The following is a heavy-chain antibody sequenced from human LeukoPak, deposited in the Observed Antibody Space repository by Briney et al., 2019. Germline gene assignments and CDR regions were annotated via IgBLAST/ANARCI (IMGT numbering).Heavy chain of an antibody. V-gene: IGHV3-48*02. J-gene: IGHJ6*02. CDR1: GFTYSSYS. CDR2: ISSSSSTI. D-gene: IGHD2-2*01. CDR3: ASDIVVVPAATLYYYGMDV. Sequence: GGSLRLSCAASGFTYSSYSMIWVRQAPGKGREWVSYISSSSSTIYYADSVKGRFTISRDNAKNSLYLQMNSLRDEDTAVYYCASDIVVVPAATLYYYGMDVWGQGTTVTVSS.